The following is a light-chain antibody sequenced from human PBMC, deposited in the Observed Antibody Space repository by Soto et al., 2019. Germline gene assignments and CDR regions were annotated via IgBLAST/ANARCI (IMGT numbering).Light chain of an antibody. Sequence: DIVMTQSPDSLAVSLGERATINCKTSQSVLYPSNNKHFLAWYQQRPGQPPKLLIYWASTRESGVPDRFSGSGSGTEFTLTVNILQAEDAAVYYCQGFHTSRCSFGQGTKLESK. CDR3: QGFHTSRCS. CDR2: WAS. V-gene: IGKV4-1*01. CDR1: QSVLYPSNNKHF. J-gene: IGKJ2*04.